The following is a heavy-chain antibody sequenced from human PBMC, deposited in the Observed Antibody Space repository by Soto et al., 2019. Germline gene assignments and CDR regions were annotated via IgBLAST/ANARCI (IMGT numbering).Heavy chain of an antibody. V-gene: IGHV2-70*11. CDR3: ARISLAGSVDTAMGSFDY. Sequence: SGPTLVNPTQTLTLTCTFSGFSLSTSGMCVSWIRQPPGKALEWLARIDWDDDKYYSTSLKTRLTISKDTSKNLVVLTMTNMYPVDTAMYYCARISLAGSVDTAMGSFDYWGQGTLVTVSS. D-gene: IGHD5-18*01. CDR1: GFSLSTSGMC. J-gene: IGHJ4*02. CDR2: IDWDDDK.